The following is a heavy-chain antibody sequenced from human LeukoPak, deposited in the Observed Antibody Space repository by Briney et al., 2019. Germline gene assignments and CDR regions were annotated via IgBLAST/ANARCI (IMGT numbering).Heavy chain of an antibody. D-gene: IGHD3-3*01. CDR2: IYYGGST. CDR3: ATVSRITIFGVVTRNWFDP. CDR1: GGSISSGDYY. Sequence: TSETLSLTCTVSGGSISSGDYYWSWIRQPPGKGLEWIGYIYYGGSTYYNPSLKSRVTISVDTSKNQFSLKLSSVTAADTAVYYCATVSRITIFGVVTRNWFDPWGQGTLVTVSS. J-gene: IGHJ5*02. V-gene: IGHV4-30-4*08.